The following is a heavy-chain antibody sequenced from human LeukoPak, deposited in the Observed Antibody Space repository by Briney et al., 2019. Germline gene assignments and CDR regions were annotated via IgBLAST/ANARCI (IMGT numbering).Heavy chain of an antibody. Sequence: SETLSLTCTVSGGSISSSSYYWGWIRQPPGKGLEWIGEINHSGSTNYNPSLKSRVTISVDTSKNQFSLKLSSVTAADTAVYYCARFPTYDPWGQGTLVTVSS. CDR2: INHSGST. CDR3: ARFPTYDP. V-gene: IGHV4-39*07. J-gene: IGHJ5*02. CDR1: GGSISSSSYY.